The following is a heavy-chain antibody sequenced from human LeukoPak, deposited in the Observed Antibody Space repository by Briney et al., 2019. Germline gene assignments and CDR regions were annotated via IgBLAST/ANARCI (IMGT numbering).Heavy chain of an antibody. D-gene: IGHD6-13*01. J-gene: IGHJ6*03. V-gene: IGHV3-23*01. CDR1: GFTFSSYG. CDR2: ISGNGGST. CDR3: ARDRIEQQRTLGRSSNYYYYYYMDV. Sequence: PGGSLRLSCAASGFTFSSYGMSWVRQAPGKGLEWVSAISGNGGSTYYADSVKGRFAISRDTSKNTLYLQMNSLRAEDTAVYYCARDRIEQQRTLGRSSNYYYYYYMDVWGKGTTVTVSS.